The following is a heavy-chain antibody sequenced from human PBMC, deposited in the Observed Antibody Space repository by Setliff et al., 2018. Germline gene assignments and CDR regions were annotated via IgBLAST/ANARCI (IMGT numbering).Heavy chain of an antibody. V-gene: IGHV1-3*01. CDR1: GDTSTTYA. J-gene: IGHJ4*02. CDR3: ATETGGSGYYY. CDR2: INAGNGNI. Sequence: ASVKVSCKASGDTSTTYAIHWVRQAPGQGLEWMGWINAGNGNIRYSQNFQGRVTMTEDTSTDTAYMELSSLRSEDTAVYYCATETGGSGYYYWGQGTLVTVS. D-gene: IGHD3-22*01.